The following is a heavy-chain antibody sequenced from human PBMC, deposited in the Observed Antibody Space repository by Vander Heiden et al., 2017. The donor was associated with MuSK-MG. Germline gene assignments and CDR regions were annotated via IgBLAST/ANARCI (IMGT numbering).Heavy chain of an antibody. CDR2: ISGSGGST. J-gene: IGHJ4*02. D-gene: IGHD6-19*01. CDR1: GFTFSSYA. V-gene: IGHV3-23*01. CDR3: AKGGSGWYGQIYYFDY. Sequence: EVQLLESGGGLVQPGGSLRLSCAASGFTFSSYAMSWVRQAPGKGLEWVSAISGSGGSTYYADSGKGRFTISRDNSKNTRYLKMNSLRAEETAVYYCAKGGSGWYGQIYYFDYWGQGTLVTVSS.